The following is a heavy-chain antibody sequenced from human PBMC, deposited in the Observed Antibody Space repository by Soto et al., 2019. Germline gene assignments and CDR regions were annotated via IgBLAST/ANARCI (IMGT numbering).Heavy chain of an antibody. Sequence: AAVHVSCKAAGYSFFSYYIHWVRQAPGQGLEWMGRFLASGGNTFYAQRFRGRVSMTRDTSSTNTVSLELTSLTSDDTAVYYCARGGATIFGVIDSWGQGTRVTVSS. V-gene: IGHV1-46*01. CDR3: ARGGATIFGVIDS. CDR1: GYSFFSYY. CDR2: FLASGGNT. J-gene: IGHJ4*02. D-gene: IGHD3-3*02.